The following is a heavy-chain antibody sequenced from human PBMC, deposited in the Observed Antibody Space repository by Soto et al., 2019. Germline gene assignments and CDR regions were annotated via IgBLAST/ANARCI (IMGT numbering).Heavy chain of an antibody. CDR2: INPSDSHT. Sequence: PGESLKISCQASGYSFTTYWISWVRQMPGEGLEWMGRINPSDSHTNYSPSFKGHVTISVDKSISTAYLQWNSLKASDTAMYYCAKPHYYDTSGYYRGDYGVDVWGQGSTVTVPS. J-gene: IGHJ6*02. V-gene: IGHV5-10-1*01. CDR1: GYSFTTYW. D-gene: IGHD3-22*01. CDR3: AKPHYYDTSGYYRGDYGVDV.